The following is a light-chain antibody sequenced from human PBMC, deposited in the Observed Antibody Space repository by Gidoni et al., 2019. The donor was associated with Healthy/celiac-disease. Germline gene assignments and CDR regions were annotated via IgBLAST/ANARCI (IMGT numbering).Light chain of an antibody. CDR3: QAWDSSTGV. V-gene: IGLV3-1*01. Sequence: SYELPQPHSVSVSPGQTASITCSGDKLGDKYACWYQQKPGQSPVLVIYQDSKRPSGIPERFSGSNSGNTATLTISGTQAMDEADYYCQAWDSSTGVFGTGTKVTVL. J-gene: IGLJ1*01. CDR1: KLGDKY. CDR2: QDS.